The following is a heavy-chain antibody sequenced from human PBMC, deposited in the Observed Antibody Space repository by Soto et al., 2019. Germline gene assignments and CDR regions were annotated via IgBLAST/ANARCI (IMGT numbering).Heavy chain of an antibody. J-gene: IGHJ5*02. Sequence: ASVKVSCKASGYTFTSYAMHWVRQAPGQRLEWMGWINAGNGNTKYSQKFQGRVTITRDTSASTAYMELSSLRSEDTAVYYCARDPWYRSSSGVPFAPWGQGTLVTVSS. CDR1: GYTFTSYA. CDR2: INAGNGNT. D-gene: IGHD6-6*01. V-gene: IGHV1-3*01. CDR3: ARDPWYRSSSGVPFAP.